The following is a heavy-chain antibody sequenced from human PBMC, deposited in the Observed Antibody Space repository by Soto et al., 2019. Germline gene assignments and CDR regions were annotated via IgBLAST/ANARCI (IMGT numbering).Heavy chain of an antibody. J-gene: IGHJ4*02. CDR2: ISSSSSTK. V-gene: IGHV3-48*01. Sequence: GGSLRLSCAASGFTFSSYAMNWVRQAPGKGLEWVSYISSSSSTKFYADSEKGRFTISRDNARNSLYLQMNSLRAEDTAVYYCARDIDGGGQGTLVTVSS. CDR1: GFTFSSYA. D-gene: IGHD2-15*01. CDR3: ARDIDG.